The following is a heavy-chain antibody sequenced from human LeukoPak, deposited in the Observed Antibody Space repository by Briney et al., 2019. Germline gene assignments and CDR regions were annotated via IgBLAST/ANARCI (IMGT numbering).Heavy chain of an antibody. CDR1: GGSISSYY. Sequence: SETLSLTCTVSGGSISSYYWSWIRQPPGKGLEWIGYIYYSGSTNYNPSLKSRVTISVDTSKNQFSLKLSSVTAADTAVYYCARVWTIFGVVIIGAFDIWGQGTMVTVSS. D-gene: IGHD3-3*01. CDR2: IYYSGST. J-gene: IGHJ3*02. V-gene: IGHV4-59*08. CDR3: ARVWTIFGVVIIGAFDI.